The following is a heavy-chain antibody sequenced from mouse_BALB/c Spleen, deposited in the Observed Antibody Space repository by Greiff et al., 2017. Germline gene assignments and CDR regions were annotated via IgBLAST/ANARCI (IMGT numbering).Heavy chain of an antibody. Sequence: VQLQQSGAELMKPGASVKISCKATGYTFSSYWIEWVKQRPGHGLEWIGEILPGSGSTNYNEKFKGKATFTADTSSNTAYMQLSSLTSEDSAVYYCARGGLRRKGGMDYWGQGTSVTVSS. J-gene: IGHJ4*01. CDR2: ILPGSGST. CDR3: ARGGLRRKGGMDY. D-gene: IGHD2-4*01. V-gene: IGHV1-9*01. CDR1: GYTFSSYW.